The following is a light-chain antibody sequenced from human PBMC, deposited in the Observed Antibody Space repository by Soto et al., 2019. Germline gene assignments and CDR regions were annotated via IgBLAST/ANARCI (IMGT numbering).Light chain of an antibody. CDR3: QQYGSSPWT. Sequence: TQSPGTLSLSPGERATLSCRASQSVGSIYLAWYQQKPGQAPRLLIYGASSRATGIPDRFSGSGSGTDFTLTISRLEPEDFAVYYCQQYGSSPWTFGQGTKVDIK. J-gene: IGKJ1*01. CDR2: GAS. V-gene: IGKV3-20*01. CDR1: QSVGSIY.